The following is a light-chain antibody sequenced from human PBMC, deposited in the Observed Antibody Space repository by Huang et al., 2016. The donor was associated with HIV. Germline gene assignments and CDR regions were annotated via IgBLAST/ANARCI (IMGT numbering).Light chain of an antibody. V-gene: IGKV2-30*01. Sequence: DVVLTLSPLSLPVTLGQPASITCRSSPSLIYSDGNTYLNWFQQRPVQSPRRLIYKVSNRDCWVPERFSGSGSGTDFTLKISRVEAEYVGVYFCMQGTHSPPGTFGQGTKVDIK. CDR2: KVS. J-gene: IGKJ1*01. CDR3: MQGTHSPPGT. CDR1: PSLIYSDGNTY.